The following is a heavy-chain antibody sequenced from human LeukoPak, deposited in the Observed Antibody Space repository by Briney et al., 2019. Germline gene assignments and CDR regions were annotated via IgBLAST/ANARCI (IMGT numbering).Heavy chain of an antibody. CDR2: FDPEDGET. Sequence: ASVKVSCKVSGYTLTELSMHWVRQAPGKGLEWMGGFDPEDGETIYAQKFQGRLTITRDTSTDTVYMDLSSLTAEDTAVYYCARGIPLGYCTYGVCYPPYYFDFWGQGTLVTASS. J-gene: IGHJ4*02. D-gene: IGHD2-8*01. V-gene: IGHV1-24*01. CDR1: GYTLTELS. CDR3: ARGIPLGYCTYGVCYPPYYFDF.